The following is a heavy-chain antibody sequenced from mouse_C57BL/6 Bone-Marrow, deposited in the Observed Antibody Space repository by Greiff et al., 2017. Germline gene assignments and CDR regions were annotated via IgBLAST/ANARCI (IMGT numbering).Heavy chain of an antibody. Sequence: EVQLQESGGGLVQPKGSLKLSCAASGFSFNTYAMNWVRQAPGKGLEWVARIRSKSNNYATYYADSVKDRFTISRDDSESMLYLQMNNLKTEDTAMYYCVRHLTGTDAMDYWGQGTSVTVSS. CDR1: GFSFNTYA. CDR3: VRHLTGTDAMDY. D-gene: IGHD4-1*01. J-gene: IGHJ4*01. V-gene: IGHV10-1*01. CDR2: IRSKSNNYAT.